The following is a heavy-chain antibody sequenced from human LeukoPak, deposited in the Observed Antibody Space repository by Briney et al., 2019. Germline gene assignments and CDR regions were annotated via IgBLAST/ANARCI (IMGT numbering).Heavy chain of an antibody. CDR3: ATGLGR. Sequence: PGRSLRLSCAASGFTFDDYAMHWVRQAPGKGLEWVSGISWNSGSIGYADSVKGRFTISRDNAKNSLYLRMNSLRAEDTALYYCATGLGRWGQGTLVTVSS. CDR2: ISWNSGSI. V-gene: IGHV3-9*01. J-gene: IGHJ4*02. D-gene: IGHD1-26*01. CDR1: GFTFDDYA.